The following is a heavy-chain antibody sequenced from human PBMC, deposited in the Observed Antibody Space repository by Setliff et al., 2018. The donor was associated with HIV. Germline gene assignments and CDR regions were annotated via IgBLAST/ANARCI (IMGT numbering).Heavy chain of an antibody. V-gene: IGHV3-23*01. CDR2: LSGSGGTT. CDR1: GFTFSSYT. D-gene: IGHD3-16*01. J-gene: IGHJ4*02. CDR3: ARGSRYFDY. Sequence: PGGSLRLSCVASGFTFSSYTMNWVRQAPGKGLEWVSTLSGSGGTTYYADSVKGRFTISRDNSKNTLHLQMNSLRAEDTAVYYCARGSRYFDYWGQGTLVTVSS.